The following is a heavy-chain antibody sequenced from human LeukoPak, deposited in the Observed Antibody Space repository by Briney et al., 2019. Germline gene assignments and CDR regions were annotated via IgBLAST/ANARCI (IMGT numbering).Heavy chain of an antibody. Sequence: GASVKVSCRASGYTFTSYGISWVRQAPGQGLESMGWISAYNGNTNYAQKLQGRVTMTTDTSTSTAYMELRSLRSDDTAVYYCARTLPTYNSGWYQDYWGQGTLVTVSS. CDR2: ISAYNGNT. J-gene: IGHJ4*02. D-gene: IGHD6-19*01. CDR3: ARTLPTYNSGWYQDY. CDR1: GYTFTSYG. V-gene: IGHV1-18*01.